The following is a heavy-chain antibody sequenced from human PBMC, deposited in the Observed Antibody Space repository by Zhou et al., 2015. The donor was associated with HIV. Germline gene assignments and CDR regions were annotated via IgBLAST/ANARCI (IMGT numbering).Heavy chain of an antibody. CDR1: GFTFDDYA. CDR2: ISWNSGSI. J-gene: IGHJ3*02. CDR3: AKGGRIVGARPMAFDI. D-gene: IGHD1-26*01. V-gene: IGHV3-9*03. Sequence: EVQLVESGGGLVQPGRSLRLSCAASGFTFDDYAMHWVRQAPGKGLEWVSGISWNSGSIGYADSVKGRFTISRDNAKNSLYLQMNSLRAEDMALYYCAKGGRIVGARPMAFDIWGQGTMVTVSS.